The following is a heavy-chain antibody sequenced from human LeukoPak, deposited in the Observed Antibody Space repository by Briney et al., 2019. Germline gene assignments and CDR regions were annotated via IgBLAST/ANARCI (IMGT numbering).Heavy chain of an antibody. J-gene: IGHJ4*02. D-gene: IGHD3-10*01. Sequence: GGSLRLSCAASGFTFSSYGMHWVRQAPGKGLEWVAVISYDGSNKYYADSVKGRFTISRDNSKNTLYLQMNSLRAEDTAVYYCAKDRSYGSGSLEFDYWGQGTLVTVSS. V-gene: IGHV3-30*18. CDR3: AKDRSYGSGSLEFDY. CDR2: ISYDGSNK. CDR1: GFTFSSYG.